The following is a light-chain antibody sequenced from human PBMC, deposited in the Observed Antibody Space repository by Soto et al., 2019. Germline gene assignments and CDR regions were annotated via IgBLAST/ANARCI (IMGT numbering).Light chain of an antibody. CDR1: QSVGSY. CDR3: QQRSKWPIT. Sequence: EIVFTQFPATLSFSPGARATLSCRASQSVGSYLAWYQQKPGQAHRLFIYDASSRATGIQARFSGSGSGTDFTLTISSLEPEDFAVYYCQQRSKWPITFGQGTRLEIK. CDR2: DAS. J-gene: IGKJ5*01. V-gene: IGKV3-11*01.